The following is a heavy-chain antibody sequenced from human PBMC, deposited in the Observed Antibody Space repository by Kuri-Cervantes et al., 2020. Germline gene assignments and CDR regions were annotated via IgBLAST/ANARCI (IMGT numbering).Heavy chain of an antibody. CDR1: GYTLTGYY. V-gene: IGHV1-2*02. CDR2: INPNSGGT. Sequence: SVNVPCKSSGYTLTGYYMHWLRQAPGQGLEWMGWINPNSGGTNYAQKFQGRVTMTRDTSISTAYMELRSLRSDDTAVYYCSREYYYDSSGYYLGVDAFDIWGQGTMVTVSS. J-gene: IGHJ3*02. CDR3: SREYYYDSSGYYLGVDAFDI. D-gene: IGHD3-22*01.